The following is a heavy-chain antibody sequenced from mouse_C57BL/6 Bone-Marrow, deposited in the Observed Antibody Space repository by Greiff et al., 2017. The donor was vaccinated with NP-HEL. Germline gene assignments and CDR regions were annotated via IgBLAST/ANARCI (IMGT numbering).Heavy chain of an antibody. CDR1: GYTFTSYW. V-gene: IGHV1-69*01. J-gene: IGHJ1*03. CDR3: AGERIMDYYGGSWYFDV. Sequence: QVQLQQPGAELVMPGASVKLSCKASGYTFTSYWMHWVKQRPGQGLEWIGEIDPSDSYTNYNQKFKGKSTLTVDKSSSTAYMQLSSLTSEDSAVYYGAGERIMDYYGGSWYFDVWAQGPRSPSPQ. CDR2: IDPSDSYT. D-gene: IGHD1-1*01.